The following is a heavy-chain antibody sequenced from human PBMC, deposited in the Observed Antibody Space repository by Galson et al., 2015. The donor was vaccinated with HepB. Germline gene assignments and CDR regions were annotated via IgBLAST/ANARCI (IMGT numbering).Heavy chain of an antibody. J-gene: IGHJ6*02. CDR3: ARALGGSYFYGMDV. CDR1: GGSTSSSSYY. D-gene: IGHD3-16*02. V-gene: IGHV4-39*01. Sequence: ETLSLTCTVSGGSTSSSSYYWNWIRQSPGKGLEWIGSVYYSGVTYYNPSLKSRVTISVDTSKNEFSLRVSSVTAADTALCYCARALGGSYFYGMDVWGQGTTVAVSS. CDR2: VYYSGVT.